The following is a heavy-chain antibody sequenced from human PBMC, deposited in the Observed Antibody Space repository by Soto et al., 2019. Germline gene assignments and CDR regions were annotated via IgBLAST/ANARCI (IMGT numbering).Heavy chain of an antibody. CDR2: IYYSGST. CDR1: GGSISSSSYY. D-gene: IGHD4-17*01. CDR3: ARVRVMGGNGDYFPVSAP. J-gene: IGHJ5*02. V-gene: IGHV4-39*07. Sequence: PLQPLPLPSTVSGGSISSSSYYWVWIRQPPGKGLEWIGSIYYSGSTNYNPSLKSRVTISVDTSKNQFSLKLSSVTAADTAVYYCARVRVMGGNGDYFPVSAPWGQGSLVPVSS.